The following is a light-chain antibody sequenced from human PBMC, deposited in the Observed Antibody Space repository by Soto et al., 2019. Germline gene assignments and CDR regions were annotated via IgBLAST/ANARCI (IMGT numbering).Light chain of an antibody. CDR1: SSDVGGYNY. CDR2: EVS. Sequence: QSVLTQPASASGSAGQSVTISCTGTSSDVGGYNYVSWYQQHPGKAPKLMIYEVSKRPSGVPDRFSGSKSGNTASLTVSGLQAEDEADYYCSSYAGSNSYAFGPGTKVTVL. V-gene: IGLV2-8*01. CDR3: SSYAGSNSYA. J-gene: IGLJ1*01.